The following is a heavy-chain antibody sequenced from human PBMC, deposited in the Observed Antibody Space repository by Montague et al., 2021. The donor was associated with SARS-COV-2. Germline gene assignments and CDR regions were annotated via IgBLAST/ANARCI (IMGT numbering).Heavy chain of an antibody. CDR1: GGSFSGYY. CDR2: INHSGST. Sequence: SETLSLTCAVYGGSFSGYYWSWIRQPPGKGLEWIGEINHSGSTKYNPSLKSRVSMSVDTSKNHFTLRLSSVTAADTAVYYCARDRPRSYYYDSGTYTWGGYGMDVWGQGTTVTVSS. V-gene: IGHV4-34*01. CDR3: ARDRPRSYYYDSGTYTWGGYGMDV. D-gene: IGHD3-10*01. J-gene: IGHJ6*02.